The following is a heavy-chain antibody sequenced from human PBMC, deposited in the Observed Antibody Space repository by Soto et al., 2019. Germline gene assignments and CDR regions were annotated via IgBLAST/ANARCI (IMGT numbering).Heavy chain of an antibody. D-gene: IGHD3-3*01. CDR2: IIPIFGTA. CDR3: ARSFLEAADKWFDP. CDR1: GGTFSSYA. Sequence: ASVKVSCKASGGTFSSYAISWVRQAPGQGLEWMGGIIPIFGTANYAQKFQGRVTITADKSTSTAYMELSSLRSEDTAVYYCARSFLEAADKWFDPWGQGTLVTVSS. V-gene: IGHV1-69*06. J-gene: IGHJ5*02.